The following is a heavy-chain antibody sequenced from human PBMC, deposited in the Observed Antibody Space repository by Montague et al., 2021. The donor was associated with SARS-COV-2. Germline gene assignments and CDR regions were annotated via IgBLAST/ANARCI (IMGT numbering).Heavy chain of an antibody. Sequence: PALVKPTQTLTLTCTFSGFSLSTSGMCVSWIRQPPGKALEWLARIDWDDDKYYSTSLKTRLTISKDTSKNQVVLTMTNMDPVDTATYYCARETGTTESLDYWGQGTLVTVSS. V-gene: IGHV2-70*11. CDR1: GFSLSTSGMC. D-gene: IGHD1-7*01. CDR2: IDWDDDK. CDR3: ARETGTTESLDY. J-gene: IGHJ4*02.